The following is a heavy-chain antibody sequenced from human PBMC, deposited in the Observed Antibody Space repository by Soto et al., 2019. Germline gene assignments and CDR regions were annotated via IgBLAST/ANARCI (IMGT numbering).Heavy chain of an antibody. J-gene: IGHJ6*02. CDR1: GYTFAGYY. Sequence: ASVKVSCKASGYTFAGYYMHWVRQAPGQGLERMGWINPNSGGTNYAQKFQGWVTMTRDTSISTAYMELSRLRSDDTAVYCCASWSGTPLRYYYYGMDVWGQGTTGTVSS. CDR2: INPNSGGT. CDR3: ASWSGTPLRYYYYGMDV. D-gene: IGHD2-15*01. V-gene: IGHV1-2*04.